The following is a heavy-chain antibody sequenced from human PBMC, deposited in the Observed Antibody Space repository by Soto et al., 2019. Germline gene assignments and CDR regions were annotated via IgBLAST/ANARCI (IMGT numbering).Heavy chain of an antibody. CDR2: IIPILVIA. V-gene: IGHV1-69*02. Sequence: QVQLVQSGAEVKKPGSSVKVSCKASGGTFSSYTISWVRQAPVQGLEWTGRIIPILVIANYAQKFQGSVTITADKSTSTADMELSSLRSEDTAVYYCASRYCSGGSCYSSHYYYYMDVWGKGTTVTVSS. CDR1: GGTFSSYT. J-gene: IGHJ6*03. D-gene: IGHD2-15*01. CDR3: ASRYCSGGSCYSSHYYYYMDV.